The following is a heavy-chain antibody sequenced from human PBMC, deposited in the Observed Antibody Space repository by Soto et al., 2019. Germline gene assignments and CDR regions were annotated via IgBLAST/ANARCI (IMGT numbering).Heavy chain of an antibody. V-gene: IGHV3-23*01. CDR2: ISGSGGST. J-gene: IGHJ4*02. CDR1: GFTFSSYA. D-gene: IGHD3-10*01. CDR3: AKLWARGDVLLWFGEFLYYFDY. Sequence: PGGSLRLSCAASGFTFSSYAMSWVRQAPGKGLEWVSAISGSGGSTYYADSVKGRFTISRDNSKNTLYLQMNSLRAEDTAVYYCAKLWARGDVLLWFGEFLYYFDYWGQGTLVTVSS.